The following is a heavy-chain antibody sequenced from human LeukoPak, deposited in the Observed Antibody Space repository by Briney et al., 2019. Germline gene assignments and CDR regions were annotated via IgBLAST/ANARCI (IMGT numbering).Heavy chain of an antibody. CDR2: ISSSSGSTT. D-gene: IGHD6-19*01. CDR3: AKDREAVAEGMDV. Sequence: AGGSLRLSCAASGFTFSSYSMNWVRQAPGKGLEWVSYISSSSGSTTHYADSVKGRFTISRDNAKNALYLQMNSLRAEDTALYYCAKDREAVAEGMDVWGQGTTVTVSS. CDR1: GFTFSSYS. V-gene: IGHV3-48*04. J-gene: IGHJ6*02.